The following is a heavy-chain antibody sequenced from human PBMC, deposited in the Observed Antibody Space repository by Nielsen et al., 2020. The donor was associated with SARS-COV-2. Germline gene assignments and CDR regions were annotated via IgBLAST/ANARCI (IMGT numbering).Heavy chain of an antibody. CDR3: AKDIEWDYSSSWYLGWIDP. D-gene: IGHD6-13*01. J-gene: IGHJ5*02. CDR2: ISWNSGSI. CDR1: GFTFDDYA. Sequence: GGSLRLSCAASGFTFDDYAMHWVRQAPGKGLEWVSGISWNSGSIGYADSVKGRFTISRDNAKNSLYLQMNSLRAEDTALYYCAKDIEWDYSSSWYLGWIDPWGQGTLVTVSS. V-gene: IGHV3-9*01.